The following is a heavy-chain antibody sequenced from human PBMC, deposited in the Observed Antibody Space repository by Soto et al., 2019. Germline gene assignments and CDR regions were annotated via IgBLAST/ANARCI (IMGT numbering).Heavy chain of an antibody. CDR3: ARVQYNWNYGPYYYYGMDV. D-gene: IGHD1-7*01. CDR2: INPSGGST. V-gene: IGHV1-46*01. Sequence: GASVKVSCKASGYTFTSYYMHWVRQAPGEGLEWMGIINPSGGSTSYAQKFQGRVTMTRDTSTSTVYMELSSLRSEDTAVYYCARVQYNWNYGPYYYYGMDVWGQGTTVIVSS. J-gene: IGHJ6*02. CDR1: GYTFTSYY.